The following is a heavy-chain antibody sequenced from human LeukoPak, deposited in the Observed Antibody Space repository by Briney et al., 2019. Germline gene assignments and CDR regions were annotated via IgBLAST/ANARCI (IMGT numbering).Heavy chain of an antibody. CDR2: ISDSGGRT. CDR1: GITVSNYG. CDR3: AKRGVVIRVILVGFHKEAYYFDS. D-gene: IGHD3-22*01. Sequence: PGGSLRLSCAVSGITVSNYGMSWVRQAPGKGLEWVAGISDSGGRTKYADSVKGRFTISRDNPKNTLYLQMNSLRVEDTAVYFCAKRGVVIRVILVGFHKEAYYFDSWGQGALATVSS. J-gene: IGHJ4*02. V-gene: IGHV3-23*01.